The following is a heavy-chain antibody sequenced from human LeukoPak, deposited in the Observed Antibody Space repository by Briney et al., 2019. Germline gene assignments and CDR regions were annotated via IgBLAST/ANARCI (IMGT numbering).Heavy chain of an antibody. CDR3: ARVAGIADFWSAMDV. CDR2: INPSGGST. CDR1: GYTFTSYY. V-gene: IGHV1-46*01. Sequence: ASVKVSCKASGYTFTSYYIHWVRQAPGQGLEWMGIINPSGGSTSYAQKFQGRVTMTRDTSTSTVYMEVSSLRSEDTAVYYCARVAGIADFWSAMDVWGQGTTVTVSS. J-gene: IGHJ6*02. D-gene: IGHD3-3*01.